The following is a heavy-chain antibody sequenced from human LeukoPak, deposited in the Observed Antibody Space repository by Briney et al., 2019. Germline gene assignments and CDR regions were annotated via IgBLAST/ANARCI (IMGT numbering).Heavy chain of an antibody. CDR1: GDSISSSTYY. J-gene: IGHJ4*02. Sequence: SETLSLTCIVSGDSISSSTYYWGWIRQPPGKGLEWIGTLYYSGSTGYNPSLKSRVTISVDKSKNQFSLKLSSVTAADTAVYYCARGLWFGDENPPYFDYWGQGILVAVSS. D-gene: IGHD3-10*01. V-gene: IGHV4-39*07. CDR3: ARGLWFGDENPPYFDY. CDR2: LYYSGST.